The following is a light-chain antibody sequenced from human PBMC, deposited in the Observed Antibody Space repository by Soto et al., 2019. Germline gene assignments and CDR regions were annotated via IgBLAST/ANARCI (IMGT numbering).Light chain of an antibody. CDR2: DAS. CDR3: QQFVISTT. CDR1: HNIERW. Sequence: IQMTQSPSTLSASVGDRVTITCRASHNIERWMAWYQQKPGKAPSLLIFDASTLHSGVPSRFSGSGSGTDLTLTISSLQPDDFATYYCQQFVISTTFGQGTKVDIK. J-gene: IGKJ1*01. V-gene: IGKV1-5*01.